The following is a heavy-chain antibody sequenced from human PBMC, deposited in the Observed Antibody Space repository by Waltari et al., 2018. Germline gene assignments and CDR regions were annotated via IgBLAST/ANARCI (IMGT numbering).Heavy chain of an antibody. D-gene: IGHD3-10*01. CDR1: GYSFTTYW. CDR3: ARRAAGYGSSFDF. J-gene: IGHJ4*02. V-gene: IGHV5-51*01. CDR2: IDPGDSDT. Sequence: EMQLVQSGAEVKKPGESLTISCKGSGYSFTTYWIGWVSPLPGKCLEWVGIIDPGDSDTRSSPSFQGQVTMSADKSITTAYLQWRSLKASDTAMYYCARRAAGYGSSFDFWGQGTLVTVSS.